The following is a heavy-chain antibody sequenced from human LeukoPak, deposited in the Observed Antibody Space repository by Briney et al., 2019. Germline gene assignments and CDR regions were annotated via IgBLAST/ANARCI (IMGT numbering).Heavy chain of an antibody. Sequence: PGGSLRLSCAASGFTFDDSAMHWVRQAPGKGLEWVAVIAYDGKNKYYADAVKGRFTISRDNSKNTVNLQMNSLRFEDTAMYFCAKDETRTTREPGGPFDYWGQGILVTVSS. CDR2: IAYDGKNK. D-gene: IGHD1-26*01. V-gene: IGHV3-30*04. J-gene: IGHJ4*02. CDR1: GFTFDDSA. CDR3: AKDETRTTREPGGPFDY.